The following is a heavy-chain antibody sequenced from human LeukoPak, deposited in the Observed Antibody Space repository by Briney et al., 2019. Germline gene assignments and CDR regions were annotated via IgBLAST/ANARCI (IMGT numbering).Heavy chain of an antibody. V-gene: IGHV4-39*01. CDR2: IYYSGST. J-gene: IGHJ4*02. CDR1: GGSISSSSHY. CDR3: ARQRYQQQLVPG. D-gene: IGHD6-13*01. Sequence: SETLSLTCTVSGGSISSSSHYWGWIRQPPGKGLEWIGSIYYSGSTYYNPSLKSRVTISVDTSKNQFSLKLSSVTAADTAVYYCARQRYQQQLVPGWGQGTLVTVSS.